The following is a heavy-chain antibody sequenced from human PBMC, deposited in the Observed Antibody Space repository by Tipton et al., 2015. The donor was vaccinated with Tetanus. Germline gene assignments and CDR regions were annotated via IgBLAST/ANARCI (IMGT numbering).Heavy chain of an antibody. Sequence: GLVKPSETLSLTCTVSGGSISSSDYYWGWVRQSPGKGLEWVGSIYYSGSTYYSPSLRSRVTMSVDTSRNQLSLNLSSVAAADTAVYYCARGGVFRDKVVVAGPSGTQLFTLWGQGAVVIVSA. CDR2: IYYSGST. D-gene: IGHD2-15*01. J-gene: IGHJ4*02. CDR3: ARGGVFRDKVVVAGPSGTQLFTL. V-gene: IGHV4-39*01. CDR1: GGSISSSDYY.